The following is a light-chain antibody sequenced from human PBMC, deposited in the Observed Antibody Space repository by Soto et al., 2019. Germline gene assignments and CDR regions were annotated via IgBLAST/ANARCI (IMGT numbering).Light chain of an antibody. Sequence: QSVLTQPPSASGTHGQRVTISCSGSGSSIGTNTVNWYRQLPGTAPKLHIYGNNQRPSGVPDRFSGSKSGTSASLAISGLQSEDEADYYCAAWDGSLNNVLFGGGTKVTVL. CDR2: GNN. V-gene: IGLV1-44*01. CDR1: GSSIGTNT. CDR3: AAWDGSLNNVL. J-gene: IGLJ2*01.